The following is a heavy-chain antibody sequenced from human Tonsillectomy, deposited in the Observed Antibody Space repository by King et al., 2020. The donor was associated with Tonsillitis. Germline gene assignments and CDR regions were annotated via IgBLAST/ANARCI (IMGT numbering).Heavy chain of an antibody. CDR3: AKQIGFCNGGTCSLDY. D-gene: IGHD2-15*01. V-gene: IGHV3-23*04. Sequence: VQLVEAGGGLVQSGGSLRLSCAASGFTLSNYAMSWGRQTPGKGLEWVSSISGSGGYTYYSDSVEGRFTISSDNSKNTLCLQMNSLRAEDTAVYYCAKQIGFCNGGTCSLDYWGQGALVTVSS. J-gene: IGHJ4*02. CDR1: GFTLSNYA. CDR2: ISGSGGYT.